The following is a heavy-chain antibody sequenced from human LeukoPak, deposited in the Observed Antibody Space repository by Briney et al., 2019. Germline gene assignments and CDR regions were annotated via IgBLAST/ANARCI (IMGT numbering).Heavy chain of an antibody. J-gene: IGHJ4*02. Sequence: SETLSLTCAVYGGSFSGYYWSWIRQPPGKGLEWIGEINHSGSTNYNPSLKSRVTISVDTSKNQFSLKLSSVTAADTAVYYCARDMGLAYWGQGTLVTVSS. CDR3: ARDMGLAY. D-gene: IGHD4/OR15-4a*01. V-gene: IGHV4-34*01. CDR1: GGSFSGYY. CDR2: INHSGST.